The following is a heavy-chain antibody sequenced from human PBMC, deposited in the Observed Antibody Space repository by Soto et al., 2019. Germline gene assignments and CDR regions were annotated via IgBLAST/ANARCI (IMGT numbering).Heavy chain of an antibody. CDR3: ARGGEFCSTGSCNSSLGDAFDV. V-gene: IGHV1-2*02. Sequence: QVQLVQSGAEVKKPGASMKVSCKASGYTFSDYYMHWVRQAPGQGLECMGWISPNNGATNYAQKFQERVTVTRDASITTAYMELSRLRSDDTAVYYCARGGEFCSTGSCNSSLGDAFDVWGQGTTVTVSS. D-gene: IGHD2-15*01. CDR2: ISPNNGAT. J-gene: IGHJ3*01. CDR1: GYTFSDYY.